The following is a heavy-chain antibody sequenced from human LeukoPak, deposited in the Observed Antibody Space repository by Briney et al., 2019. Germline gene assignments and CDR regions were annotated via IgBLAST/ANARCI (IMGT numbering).Heavy chain of an antibody. CDR3: TTDPDLYCSSTSCFDY. J-gene: IGHJ4*02. CDR2: IKSKTDGGTT. CDR1: GFTFSNAW. D-gene: IGHD2-2*01. V-gene: IGHV3-15*01. Sequence: GGSLRLSCAASGFTFSNAWMSWVRQAPGKGLEWVGRIKSKTDGGTTDYAAPVKGRFTISRDDSKNTLYLQMNSLKTEDTAVYYYTTDPDLYCSSTSCFDYWGQGTLVTVSS.